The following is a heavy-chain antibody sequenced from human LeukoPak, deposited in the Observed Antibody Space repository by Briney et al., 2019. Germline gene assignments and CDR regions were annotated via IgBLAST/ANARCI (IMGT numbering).Heavy chain of an antibody. V-gene: IGHV3-30*18. CDR3: AKDFDRLLIPSHYFDY. Sequence: PGRSLRLSCAASGFTFSRYGMHWVRQAPGKGLEWVAVISYDGSNKYYADSVKGRFTISRDNSKNTLYLQMNSLRAEDTAVYYCAKDFDRLLIPSHYFDYWGQGTLVTVSS. J-gene: IGHJ4*02. CDR2: ISYDGSNK. D-gene: IGHD3-9*01. CDR1: GFTFSRYG.